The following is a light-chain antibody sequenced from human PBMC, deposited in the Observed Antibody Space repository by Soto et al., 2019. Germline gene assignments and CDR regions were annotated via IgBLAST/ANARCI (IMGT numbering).Light chain of an antibody. J-gene: IGLJ3*02. V-gene: IGLV2-23*02. CDR2: EVN. CDR3: CSYVGSSILM. CDR1: SSDVGLYNL. Sequence: QSALTQPASMSGSPGQSITISCTGTSSDVGLYNLVSWYQHLPGQAPKLIIYEVNERPSGISDRFSGSKSGNTASLTISGLRDEDEADYYCCSYVGSSILMFGGGTKLTVL.